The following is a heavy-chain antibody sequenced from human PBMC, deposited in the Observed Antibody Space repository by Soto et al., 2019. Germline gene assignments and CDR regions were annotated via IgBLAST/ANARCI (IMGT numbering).Heavy chain of an antibody. V-gene: IGHV3-64*01. J-gene: IGHJ4*02. D-gene: IGHD1-26*01. CDR1: GFTFSSYA. CDR2: ISSNGGST. CDR3: ARSYSGYYFDY. Sequence: EVQLVESGGGLVQPGGSLRLSCAASGFTFSSYAMHWVRQAPGKGLEYVSAISSNGGSTYYANSVKGRFTISRDNSKNTLYLHMGSLRTEDMAVYYCARSYSGYYFDYWGQGTLVTVSS.